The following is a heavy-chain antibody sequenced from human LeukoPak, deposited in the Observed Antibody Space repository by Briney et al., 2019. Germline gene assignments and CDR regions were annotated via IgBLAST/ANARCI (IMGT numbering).Heavy chain of an antibody. V-gene: IGHV3-30*04. D-gene: IGHD3-22*01. CDR1: GFTFSSYA. CDR2: ISFGTSNQ. J-gene: IGHJ4*02. CDR3: ARDGDYYDTSAYPVY. Sequence: PGGSLRLSCAASGFTFSSYAMHWVRQAPGKGLELVALISFGTSNQYYADSVKGRFTISRDNSKNTLYLQMNSLRAEDTAVYYCARDGDYYDTSAYPVYWGQGTLVTVSS.